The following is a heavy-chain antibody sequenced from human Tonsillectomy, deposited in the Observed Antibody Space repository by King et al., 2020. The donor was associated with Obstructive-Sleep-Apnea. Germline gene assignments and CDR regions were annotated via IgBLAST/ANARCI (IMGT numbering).Heavy chain of an antibody. J-gene: IGHJ4*02. D-gene: IGHD5-18*01. CDR2: IYYSGST. CDR3: ARWIQLWQEYYFDY. V-gene: IGHV4-31*03. Sequence: HVQLQESGPGLVKPSQTLSLTCTVSGGSISSGGYYWSWIRQHPGKGLEWIGYIYYSGSTYYNPSLKSRVTISVDTSKNQFSLKLSSVTAADTAVYYCARWIQLWQEYYFDYWGQGTLVTVSS. CDR1: GGSISSGGYY.